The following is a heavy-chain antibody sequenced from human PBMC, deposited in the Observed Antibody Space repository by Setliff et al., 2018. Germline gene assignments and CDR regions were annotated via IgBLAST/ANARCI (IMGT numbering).Heavy chain of an antibody. CDR2: ISRGGSTI. D-gene: IGHD2-21*01. V-gene: IGHV3-11*04. CDR1: GFTFSDYY. CDR3: ARGVFPDV. J-gene: IGHJ6*04. Sequence: GESLKISCAASGFTFSDYYMNWIRQAPGKGLEWVSYISRGGSTIYYADSVKGRFTISRDNAKSSLYLQMNSLRAEDTAVYYCARGVFPDVWGKGTAVTVSS.